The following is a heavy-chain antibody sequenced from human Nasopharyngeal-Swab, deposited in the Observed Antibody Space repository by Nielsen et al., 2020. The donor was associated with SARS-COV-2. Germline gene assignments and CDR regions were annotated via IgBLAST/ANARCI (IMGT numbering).Heavy chain of an antibody. D-gene: IGHD2-2*01. Sequence: SLKISCAASGFTFDDYAMHWVRQAPGKGLEWVSGISWNSGSIGYADSAKGRFTISRDNAKNSLYLQMNSLRAEDTALYYCAKAGRDCSSTSCYPGGDYYYYGMDVWGQGTTVTVSS. J-gene: IGHJ6*02. CDR2: ISWNSGSI. CDR3: AKAGRDCSSTSCYPGGDYYYYGMDV. CDR1: GFTFDDYA. V-gene: IGHV3-9*01.